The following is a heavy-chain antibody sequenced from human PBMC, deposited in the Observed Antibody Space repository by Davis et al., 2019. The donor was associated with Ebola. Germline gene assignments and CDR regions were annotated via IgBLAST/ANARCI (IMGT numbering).Heavy chain of an antibody. CDR2: ISYDGSNK. CDR1: GFTFSSYG. J-gene: IGHJ6*02. V-gene: IGHV3-30*18. Sequence: GGSLRLSCAASGFTFSSYGMHWVRQAPGKGLEWVAVISYDGSNKYYADSVKGRFTISRDNSKNTLYLQMNGLRAEDTAVYYCAKSPLAYGSGSYRVRYYYGMDVWGQGTTVTVSS. CDR3: AKSPLAYGSGSYRVRYYYGMDV. D-gene: IGHD3-10*01.